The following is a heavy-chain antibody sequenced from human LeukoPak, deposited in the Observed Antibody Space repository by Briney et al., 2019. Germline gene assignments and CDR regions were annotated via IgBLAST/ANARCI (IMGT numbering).Heavy chain of an antibody. CDR3: ARDRSIAIDY. Sequence: SETLSLTCTVSGGSISSGSYYWSWIRQPAGKGLEWIGRIYTSGSTNYNPSLKSRVTISVDTSKNQFSLKLSSVTAADTAVYYCARDRSIAIDYWGQGTLVTVSS. CDR2: IYTSGST. V-gene: IGHV4-61*02. CDR1: GGSISSGSYY. D-gene: IGHD3-3*01. J-gene: IGHJ4*02.